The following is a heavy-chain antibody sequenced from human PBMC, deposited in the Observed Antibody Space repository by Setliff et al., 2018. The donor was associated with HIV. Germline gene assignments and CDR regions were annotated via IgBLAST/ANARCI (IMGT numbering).Heavy chain of an antibody. CDR3: TTDLGGSYHGWNY. CDR1: GFTFSNAW. Sequence: GGSLRLSCAASGFTFSNAWMNWVRQAPGKGLEWVGRIKSKTDGGTTDYAAPVKGRFTISRDDSKNTLYLQMNSLKTEDTAVYYCTTDLGGSYHGWNYWGQGTLGPSPQ. J-gene: IGHJ4*02. D-gene: IGHD1-26*01. CDR2: IKSKTDGGTT. V-gene: IGHV3-15*07.